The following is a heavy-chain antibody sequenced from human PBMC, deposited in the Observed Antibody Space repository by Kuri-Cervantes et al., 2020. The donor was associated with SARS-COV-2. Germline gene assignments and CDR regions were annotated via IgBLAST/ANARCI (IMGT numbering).Heavy chain of an antibody. J-gene: IGHJ3*02. V-gene: IGHV3-23*01. D-gene: IGHD6-13*01. CDR3: ARVCRSSWYFAFDI. Sequence: GESLKISCAVSGFPFSSYAMTWVRQPPGKGLEWVSSLSGSGISTYYAGSVKGRFTISRDNAKNSLYLQMNSLRAEDTAVYYCARVCRSSWYFAFDIWGQGTMVTVSS. CDR2: LSGSGIST. CDR1: GFPFSSYA.